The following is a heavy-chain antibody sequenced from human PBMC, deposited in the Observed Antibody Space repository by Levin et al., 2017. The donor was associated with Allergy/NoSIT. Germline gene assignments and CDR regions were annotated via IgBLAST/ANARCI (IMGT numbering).Heavy chain of an antibody. V-gene: IGHV1-2*02. J-gene: IGHJ3*02. CDR1: GYTFTGYY. D-gene: IGHD1-26*01. CDR3: ARLEDLGSELLDI. CDR2: INPNSGAT. Sequence: ASVKVSCKASGYTFTGYYMHWVRQAPGQGLEWMGWINPNSGATNYAQKFQGRVTITRDTSISTAYMELSRLRSEDTAVYYCARLEDLGSELLDIWGQGTMVTVSS.